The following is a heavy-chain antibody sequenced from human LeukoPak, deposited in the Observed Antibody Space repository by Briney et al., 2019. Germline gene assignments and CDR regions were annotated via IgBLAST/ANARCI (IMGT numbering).Heavy chain of an antibody. V-gene: IGHV3-23*01. D-gene: IGHD6-19*01. CDR2: ISGSGGST. Sequence: GGSLRLSCAASGFTFSSYAMSWVRQAPGKGLEWVSAISGSGGSTYYADSVKGRFTISRDNSKNTLYLQMNSLRAEDTAVYYCAKVRQWLGPNVAYYFDYWGQGTLVTVSS. J-gene: IGHJ4*02. CDR3: AKVRQWLGPNVAYYFDY. CDR1: GFTFSSYA.